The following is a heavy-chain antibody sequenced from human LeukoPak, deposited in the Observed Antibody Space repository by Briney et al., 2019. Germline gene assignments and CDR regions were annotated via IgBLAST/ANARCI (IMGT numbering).Heavy chain of an antibody. J-gene: IGHJ6*02. V-gene: IGHV3-21*01. D-gene: IGHD3-10*01. CDR1: GFTFSSYS. Sequence: GGSLRLSCAASGFTFSSYSMNWVRQAPGKGLEWVSSISSSSYIYYADSVKGRFTISRDNAKNSLYLQMSSLRAEDTAVYYCARDKYYKSGMDVWGQGTTVTVSS. CDR3: ARDKYYKSGMDV. CDR2: ISSSSYI.